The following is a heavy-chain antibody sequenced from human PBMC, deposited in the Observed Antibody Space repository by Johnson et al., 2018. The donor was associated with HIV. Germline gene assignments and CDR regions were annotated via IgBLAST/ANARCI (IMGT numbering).Heavy chain of an antibody. V-gene: IGHV3-15*01. CDR1: GFTFSNAW. CDR3: VRDGNYYDRSGYRVDAFDV. D-gene: IGHD3-22*01. CDR2: IKSKTDGGTT. Sequence: VQLVESGGGLVKTGESLRLSCAASGFTFSNAWMSWVRQGPGKGLEWVGHIKSKTDGGTTDYADAVKGRFTISRDNSKNTLYLQMNSLRAGDTAVYYCVRDGNYYDRSGYRVDAFDVWGQGTMVTVSS. J-gene: IGHJ3*01.